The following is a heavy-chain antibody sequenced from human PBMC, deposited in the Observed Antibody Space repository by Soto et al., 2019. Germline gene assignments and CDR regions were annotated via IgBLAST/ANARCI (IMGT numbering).Heavy chain of an antibody. J-gene: IGHJ4*02. CDR2: LYNTGST. V-gene: IGHV4-59*01. CDR1: GASISRYY. D-gene: IGHD2-21*01. Sequence: SETLSLTCTVSGASISRYYWSWIRQSPGKGLEWIGYLYNTGSTIYNPSLKSRVTISVDTSKNQFSLKMNSVTAADTAVYYCARGNVVAIDYWGQGTLVTVSS. CDR3: ARGNVVAIDY.